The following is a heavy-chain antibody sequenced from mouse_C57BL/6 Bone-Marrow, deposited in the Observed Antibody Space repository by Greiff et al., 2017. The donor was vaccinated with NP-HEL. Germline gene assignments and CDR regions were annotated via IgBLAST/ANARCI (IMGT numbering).Heavy chain of an antibody. CDR1: GYTFTGYW. V-gene: IGHV1-9*01. J-gene: IGHJ1*03. Sequence: VLVVESGAELMKPGASVKLSCKATGYTFTGYWIEWVKQRPGHGLEWIGEILPGSGSTNYNEKFKGKATFTADTSSNTAYMQLSSLTTEDSAIYYCARRYYYGSSYGYWYFDVWGTGTTVTVSS. CDR3: ARRYYYGSSYGYWYFDV. CDR2: ILPGSGST. D-gene: IGHD1-1*01.